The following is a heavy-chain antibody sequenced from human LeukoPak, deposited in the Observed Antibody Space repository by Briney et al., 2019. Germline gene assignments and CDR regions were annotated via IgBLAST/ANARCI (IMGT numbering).Heavy chain of an antibody. CDR1: GYTFTSYD. J-gene: IGHJ3*02. Sequence: ASVKVSCKASGYTFTSYDINWVRQATGQGLEWMGWMNPNSGNTGYAQKFQGRVTMTRNTSISTAYMELSSLRSEDTAVYYCATLGDSSGYYVTPATRRNAFDIWGQGTMVTVSS. CDR2: MNPNSGNT. V-gene: IGHV1-8*01. CDR3: ATLGDSSGYYVTPATRRNAFDI. D-gene: IGHD3-22*01.